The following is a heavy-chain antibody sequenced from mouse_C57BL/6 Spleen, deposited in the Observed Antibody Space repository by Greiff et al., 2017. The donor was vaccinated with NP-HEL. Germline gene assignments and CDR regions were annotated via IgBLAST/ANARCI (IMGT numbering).Heavy chain of an antibody. D-gene: IGHD2-3*01. V-gene: IGHV1-26*01. CDR2: INPNNGGT. CDR3: ARWRLLRNYFDY. Sequence: EVQLQQSGPELVKPGASVKISCKASGYTFTDYYMNWVKQSHGKSLEWIGDINPNNGGTSYNQKFKGKATLTVDKSSSTAYMELRSLTSEDSAVYYCARWRLLRNYFDYWGQGTTLTVSS. CDR1: GYTFTDYY. J-gene: IGHJ2*01.